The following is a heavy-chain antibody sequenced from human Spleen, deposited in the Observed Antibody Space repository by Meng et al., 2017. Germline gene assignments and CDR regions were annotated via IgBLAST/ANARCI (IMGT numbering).Heavy chain of an antibody. CDR3: ARRAGGHCSGGICYSVYYFDY. V-gene: IGHV5-51*01. D-gene: IGHD2-15*01. CDR1: GYSFTTYW. CDR2: IYPGDSDT. J-gene: IGHJ4*02. Sequence: GESLKISCKGSGYSFTTYWIGWVRQMPGKGLEWMGIIYPGDSDTRYSPSFQGQVTISADKSISTAYLQWSSLKASDTAMYYCARRAGGHCSGGICYSVYYFDYWGQGTLVTVSS.